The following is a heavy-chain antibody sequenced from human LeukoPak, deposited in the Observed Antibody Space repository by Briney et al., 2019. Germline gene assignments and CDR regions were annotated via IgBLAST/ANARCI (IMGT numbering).Heavy chain of an antibody. Sequence: GGSLRLSCAASGFTFSSYWMSWVRQAPGKGLEWVANIKQDGSEKYYVDSVKGRFTISRDNAKNSLYLQMNSLRAEDTAVYYCARPGSYGSGFYYYYVMDVWGQGTTVTVSS. D-gene: IGHD3-10*01. CDR2: IKQDGSEK. CDR1: GFTFSSYW. J-gene: IGHJ6*02. CDR3: ARPGSYGSGFYYYYVMDV. V-gene: IGHV3-7*01.